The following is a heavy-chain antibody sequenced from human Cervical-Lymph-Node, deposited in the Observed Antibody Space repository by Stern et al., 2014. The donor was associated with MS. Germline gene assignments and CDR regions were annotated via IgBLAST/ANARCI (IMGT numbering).Heavy chain of an antibody. Sequence: EMQLAESGGDLLQPGGSLRLSCAASGFTFSTNYMNWVRQAPGKGLEWVSGIYSVGRTYYTDPGKGRFTISRDNSKNTLFLQMNSLRADDSAVYYCAREVPHCSSGVCHPSFDYWGQGTLVTVSP. CDR1: GFTFSTNY. D-gene: IGHD2-8*01. CDR3: AREVPHCSSGVCHPSFDY. J-gene: IGHJ4*02. V-gene: IGHV3-53*01. CDR2: IYSVGRT.